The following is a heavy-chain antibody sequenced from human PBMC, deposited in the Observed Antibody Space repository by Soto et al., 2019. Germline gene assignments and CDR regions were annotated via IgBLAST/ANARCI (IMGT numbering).Heavy chain of an antibody. CDR3: ARGGWLSPGYYGMDV. J-gene: IGHJ6*02. Sequence: GESLKISCKGSGYSFTSYWIGWVRQMPGKGLEWMGIIYPGDSDTRYSPTFQGQDTNSADKSISTAYLQWSSLKASDTAMYFFARGGWLSPGYYGMDVWGQGTTVTVSS. CDR1: GYSFTSYW. V-gene: IGHV5-51*01. D-gene: IGHD5-12*01. CDR2: IYPGDSDT.